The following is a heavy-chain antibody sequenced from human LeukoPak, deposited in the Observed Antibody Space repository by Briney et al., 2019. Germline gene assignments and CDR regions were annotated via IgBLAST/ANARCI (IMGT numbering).Heavy chain of an antibody. J-gene: IGHJ6*02. CDR1: GYTLTSYY. D-gene: IGHD5-24*01. V-gene: IGHV1-46*01. CDR3: ASVYKNGMDV. Sequence: ASVKVSCKASGYTLTSYYLHWVRQAPGQGLEWMATINPSGDTTSHAQKFQGRVTMTRDTSASTVYMELSSLRSEDTAVYYCASVYKNGMDVWGQGTTVTVSS. CDR2: INPSGDTT.